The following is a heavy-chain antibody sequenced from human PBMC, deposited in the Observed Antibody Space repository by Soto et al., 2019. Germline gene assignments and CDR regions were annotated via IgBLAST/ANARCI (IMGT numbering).Heavy chain of an antibody. V-gene: IGHV3-30*18. Sequence: GGSLRLSCAASGFTFSRYGMHGVREALGKGLEWGAVISYDGSNKYYADSVKGRFTISRDNSKNTLYLQMNSLRAEDTAVYYCAKEQDYDSVADLWPNTHGMDVWGQGTTVTVSS. D-gene: IGHD3-22*01. J-gene: IGHJ6*02. CDR3: AKEQDYDSVADLWPNTHGMDV. CDR2: ISYDGSNK. CDR1: GFTFSRYG.